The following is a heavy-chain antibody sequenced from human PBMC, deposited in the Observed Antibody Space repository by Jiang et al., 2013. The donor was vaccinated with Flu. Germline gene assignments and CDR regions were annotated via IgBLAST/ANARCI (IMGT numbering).Heavy chain of an antibody. Sequence: VQLLESGGGVVQPGRSLRLSCAASGFTFSSYAMHWVRQAPGKGLEWVAVISYDGSNKYYGDSVKGRFTISRDNSKNTLYLYLNSLRAEDTAVYYCARGEYSSDYYYMDVWGKGTTVTVSS. V-gene: IGHV3-30-3*01. J-gene: IGHJ6*03. CDR1: GFTFSSYA. CDR3: ARGEYSSDYYYMDV. CDR2: ISYDGSNK. D-gene: IGHD2/OR15-2a*01.